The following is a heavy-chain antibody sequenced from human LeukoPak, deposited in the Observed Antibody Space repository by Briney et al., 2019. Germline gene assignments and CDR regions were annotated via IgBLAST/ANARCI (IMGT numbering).Heavy chain of an antibody. Sequence: GGSLRLSCAASGFTFSTYAMNWVRQAPGKGLEWVSGISWNSGSIGYADSVKGRFTISRDNAKNSLYLQMNSLRAEDTALYYCAKGRIAAAGSPPNVPYFDYWGQGTLVTVSS. CDR1: GFTFSTYA. CDR2: ISWNSGSI. J-gene: IGHJ4*02. CDR3: AKGRIAAAGSPPNVPYFDY. V-gene: IGHV3-9*01. D-gene: IGHD6-13*01.